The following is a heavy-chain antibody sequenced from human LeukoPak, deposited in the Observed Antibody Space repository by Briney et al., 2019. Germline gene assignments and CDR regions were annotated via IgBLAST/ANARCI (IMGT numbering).Heavy chain of an antibody. J-gene: IGHJ4*02. Sequence: GGSLRLSCAASGFSFSSYAMSWVRQAPGKGLEWVSTISGSGGSTYYADSVKGRFTISRDNSKNTLYLQMNSLRAEDTAVYYCASPITMPRGDDFDYWGQGTLVTVSS. V-gene: IGHV3-23*01. CDR2: ISGSGGST. CDR3: ASPITMPRGDDFDY. CDR1: GFSFSSYA. D-gene: IGHD3-10*01.